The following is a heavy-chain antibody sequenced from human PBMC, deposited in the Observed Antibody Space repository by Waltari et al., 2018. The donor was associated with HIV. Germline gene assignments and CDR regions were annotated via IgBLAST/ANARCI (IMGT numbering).Heavy chain of an antibody. Sequence: QVQLQESGPGLVKPSETLSLTCAVSGYSISTGYYWGWLRQPPGKGLEWIGSSYHSGSTYYNPSLRSRVAISVDTSTNQFSLNLISVTAADTAVYYCARDQILRFLEWSFDYWGQGILVTVS. CDR2: SYHSGST. CDR1: GYSISTGYY. J-gene: IGHJ4*02. V-gene: IGHV4-38-2*02. CDR3: ARDQILRFLEWSFDY. D-gene: IGHD3-3*01.